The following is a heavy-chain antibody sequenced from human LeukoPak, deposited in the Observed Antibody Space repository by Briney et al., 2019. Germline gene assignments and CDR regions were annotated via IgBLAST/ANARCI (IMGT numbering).Heavy chain of an antibody. CDR1: GYTFTSYD. CDR3: ARGRDYGYGMDV. J-gene: IGHJ6*02. D-gene: IGHD4-17*01. CDR2: MNPNSGNT. V-gene: IGHV1-8*01. Sequence: ASVKVSCKASGYTFTSYDINWVRQATGQGLEWMGWMNPNSGNTGYAQQFQGRVTMTRNTSISTAYMELSSLRSEDTAVYYCARGRDYGYGMDVWGQGTTVTVSS.